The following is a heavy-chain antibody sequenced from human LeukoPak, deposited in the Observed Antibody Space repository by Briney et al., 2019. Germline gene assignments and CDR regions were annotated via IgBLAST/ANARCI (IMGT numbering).Heavy chain of an antibody. CDR3: ARAGHYYGPYYYYGMDV. CDR2: IYSGGST. Sequence: GGSLRLSCAASGVTISSNYMSWVGQAPGKGLEWVSVIYSGGSTYYAFSLQCRFSLSIHNSKNTLYLQMNSLRAEDTAVYYCARAGHYYGPYYYYGMDVWGQGTTFTVSS. CDR1: GVTISSNY. D-gene: IGHD3-10*01. V-gene: IGHV3-53*04. J-gene: IGHJ6*02.